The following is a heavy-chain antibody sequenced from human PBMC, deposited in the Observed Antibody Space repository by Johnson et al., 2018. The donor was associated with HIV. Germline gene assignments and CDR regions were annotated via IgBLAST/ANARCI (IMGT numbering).Heavy chain of an antibody. V-gene: IGHV3-20*04. CDR3: ARGFDAFDI. Sequence: EVQLVESGGGVVQPGGSLRLSCAASGFTVSSNYMSWLRQAPGKALEWVSSINWNGGTPGSADSVKGRFTISIDNAKNSLYLQMNSLRAEDTAVYYCARGFDAFDIWGQGTMVTVSS. CDR2: INWNGGTP. J-gene: IGHJ3*02. CDR1: GFTVSSNY.